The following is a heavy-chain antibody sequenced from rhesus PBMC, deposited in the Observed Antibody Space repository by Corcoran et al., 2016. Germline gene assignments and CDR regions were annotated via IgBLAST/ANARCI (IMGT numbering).Heavy chain of an antibody. CDR1: GDSISSGYYF. CDR2: ITYNGST. J-gene: IGHJ4*01. V-gene: IGHV4-122*02. Sequence: QVQLQESGPGLVKPSETLSLTCAVSGDSISSGYYFWSWIRQHPGKGLECIGYITYNGSTSYNPSLKSRVTISRDTSKNQCSLKLSSVTAADTAVYYCARDFESRFDYWGQGVLVTVSS. CDR3: ARDFESRFDY.